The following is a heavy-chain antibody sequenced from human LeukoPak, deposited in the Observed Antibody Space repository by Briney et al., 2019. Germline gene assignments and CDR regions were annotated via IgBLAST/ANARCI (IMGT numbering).Heavy chain of an antibody. V-gene: IGHV4-39*01. J-gene: IGHJ4*02. CDR1: GGSISSSSYY. D-gene: IGHD5-12*01. CDR2: IYYSGST. CDR3: ARQGGSVLHYSDY. Sequence: SETLSLTCTVSGGSISSSSYYWGWIRQPPGKGLEWIGNIYYSGSTYYNPSLKSRVTISVDTSKNQFSLKLSSVTAADTAVYYCARQGGSVLHYSDYWGQGTLVTVSS.